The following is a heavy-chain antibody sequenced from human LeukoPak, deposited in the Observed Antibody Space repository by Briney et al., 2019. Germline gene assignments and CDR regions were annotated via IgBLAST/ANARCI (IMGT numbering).Heavy chain of an antibody. CDR2: ISSSSSSYI. J-gene: IGHJ4*02. CDR1: GFTFSSYS. CDR3: ARADYYDSSGLGY. D-gene: IGHD3-22*01. V-gene: IGHV3-21*01. Sequence: GGSLRLSCAASGFTFSSYSMNWVRQAPGKGLEWVSSISSSSSSYIYYADSVKGRFTISRDNAKNSLYLQMNSLRAEDTAVYYCARADYYDSSGLGYWGQGTLVTVSS.